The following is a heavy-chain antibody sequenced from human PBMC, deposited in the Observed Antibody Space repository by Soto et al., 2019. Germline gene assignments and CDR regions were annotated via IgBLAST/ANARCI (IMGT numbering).Heavy chain of an antibody. CDR2: IKEDGSQK. V-gene: IGHV3-7*01. J-gene: IGHJ4*02. CDR3: ARERSAYYFDY. CDR1: GFTFNTYW. Sequence: LRLSCAASGFTFNTYWMSWVRQAPGKGLEWVANIKEDGSQKYYVDSVKGRFIISRDNAKNSLYLQMNSLRAEDTAVYYCARERSAYYFDYWGQGTLVTVSS.